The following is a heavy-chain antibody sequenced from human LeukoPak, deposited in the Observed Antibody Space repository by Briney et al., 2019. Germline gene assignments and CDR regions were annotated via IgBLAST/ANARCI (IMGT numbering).Heavy chain of an antibody. V-gene: IGHV4-39*07. CDR3: ARSFYYDSSGYYDRYAFDI. CDR1: GGSISSSSYY. D-gene: IGHD3-22*01. CDR2: IYYSGST. J-gene: IGHJ3*02. Sequence: SETLSLTCTVSGGSISSSSYYWGWIRQPPGKGPEWIGSIYYSGSTYYNPSLKSRVTISVDTSKNQFSLKLSSVTAADTAVYYCARSFYYDSSGYYDRYAFDIWGQGTMVTVSS.